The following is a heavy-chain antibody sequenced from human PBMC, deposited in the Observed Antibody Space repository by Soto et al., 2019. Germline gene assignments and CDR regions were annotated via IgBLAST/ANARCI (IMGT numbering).Heavy chain of an antibody. CDR3: ARDRGLGWETYYYYYGMDV. CDR2: ISAYNGNT. D-gene: IGHD1-26*01. Sequence: QVQLVQSGAEVKKPGASVKVSCKASGYTFTSYGISWVRQAPGQGLEWMGWISAYNGNTNYAQKLQGRVTMTTDTSTSTAYMELRSLRSDVTAVYYCARDRGLGWETYYYYYGMDVWGQGTTVTVSS. CDR1: GYTFTSYG. J-gene: IGHJ6*02. V-gene: IGHV1-18*01.